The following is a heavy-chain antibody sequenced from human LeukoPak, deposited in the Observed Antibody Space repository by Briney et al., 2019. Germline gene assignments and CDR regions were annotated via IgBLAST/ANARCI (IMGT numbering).Heavy chain of an antibody. CDR1: GFTFSSYG. V-gene: IGHV3-30*03. D-gene: IGHD3-10*01. J-gene: IGHJ6*02. Sequence: GGSLRLSCAASGFTFSSYGMHWVRQAPGKGLEWVAVISYDGSNKYYADSVKGRFTISRDNSKNTLYLQMNSLRAEDTAVYYCARDLTISMVRGDPGYYYGMDVWGQGTTVTVSS. CDR3: ARDLTISMVRGDPGYYYGMDV. CDR2: ISYDGSNK.